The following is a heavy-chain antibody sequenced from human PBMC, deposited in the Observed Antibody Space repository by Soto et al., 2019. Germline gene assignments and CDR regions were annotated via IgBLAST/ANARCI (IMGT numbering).Heavy chain of an antibody. CDR1: GFTFTSSA. V-gene: IGHV1-58*01. Sequence: SVKVSCKASGFTFTSSAVQWVRQARGQRLEWIGWIVVGSGNTNYAQKFQERVTITRDMSTSTAYMELSSLRSEDTAVYYCAVSTGIAAAGYYYYYGMDVWGQGTTVTVSS. D-gene: IGHD6-13*01. CDR3: AVSTGIAAAGYYYYYGMDV. CDR2: IVVGSGNT. J-gene: IGHJ6*02.